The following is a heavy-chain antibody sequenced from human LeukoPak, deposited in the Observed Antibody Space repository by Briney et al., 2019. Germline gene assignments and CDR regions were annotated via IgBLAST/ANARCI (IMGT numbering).Heavy chain of an antibody. V-gene: IGHV4-4*02. CDR2: IYHTGST. CDR3: ARELVRGVLGY. CDR1: GGSISSSNW. D-gene: IGHD3-10*01. J-gene: IGHJ4*02. Sequence: SGTLSLTCAVSGGSISSSNWWSGVRQPPGKGLEWIGEIYHTGSTNYNPSLKSRVTISVDMSKNQFSLMLNSVTAADTAVYYCARELVRGVLGYWGQGTLVSVSS.